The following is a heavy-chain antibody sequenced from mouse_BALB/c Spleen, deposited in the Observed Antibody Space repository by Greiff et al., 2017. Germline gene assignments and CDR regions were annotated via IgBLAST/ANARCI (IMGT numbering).Heavy chain of an antibody. CDR2: IWAGGST. V-gene: IGHV2-9*02. D-gene: IGHD2-3*01. CDR3: ARAFIYDGYYYFDY. J-gene: IGHJ2*01. Sequence: VQLQESGPGLVAPSQSLSITCTVSGFSLTSYGVHWVRQPPGKGLEWLGVIWAGGSTNYNSALMSRLSISKDNSKSQVFLKMNSLQTDDTAMYYCARAFIYDGYYYFDYWGQGTTLTVSS. CDR1: GFSLTSYG.